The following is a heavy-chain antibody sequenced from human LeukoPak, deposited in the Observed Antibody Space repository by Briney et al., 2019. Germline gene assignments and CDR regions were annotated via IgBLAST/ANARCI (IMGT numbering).Heavy chain of an antibody. Sequence: GGSLRLSCTASGFTFSSYAMNWVRQAPGKGLEWVSGIGAGGTFTYYADSVKGRFTISRDDSKNTLYLQMNSLRAEDTAVYYCAKDLGRYRNNYFDYWGQGTLVTVSS. V-gene: IGHV3-23*01. J-gene: IGHJ4*02. CDR2: IGAGGTFT. D-gene: IGHD1-26*01. CDR1: GFTFSSYA. CDR3: AKDLGRYRNNYFDY.